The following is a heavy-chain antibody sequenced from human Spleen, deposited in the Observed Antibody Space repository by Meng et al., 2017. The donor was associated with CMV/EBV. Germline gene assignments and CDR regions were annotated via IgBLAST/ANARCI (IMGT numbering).Heavy chain of an antibody. D-gene: IGHD2-2*01. V-gene: IGHV5-51*01. Sequence: GESLKISCKASGYRFTNYWIGWVRQMPGKGLEWMGIIYPGDSDTRYSPSFQGQVTISADKSISTAYLQWSSLKASDTAMYYCARALGAVYCSSTSCYENYYYGMDVWGQGTTVTVSS. J-gene: IGHJ6*02. CDR3: ARALGAVYCSSTSCYENYYYGMDV. CDR2: IYPGDSDT. CDR1: GYRFTNYW.